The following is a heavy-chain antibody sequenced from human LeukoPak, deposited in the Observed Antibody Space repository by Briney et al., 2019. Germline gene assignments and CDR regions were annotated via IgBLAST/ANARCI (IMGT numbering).Heavy chain of an antibody. CDR1: GFTLSSYW. V-gene: IGHV3-74*01. J-gene: IGHJ4*02. CDR3: ARGEELYYYDSSGSY. D-gene: IGHD3-22*01. CDR2: INVDGSYT. Sequence: GGSLRLSCAASGFTLSSYWMHWVRQAPGKGLVWVSRINVDGSYTSYADSVKGRFTISRDNSKNTLYLQMNSLRAEDTAVYYCARGEELYYYDSSGSYWGQGTLVTVSS.